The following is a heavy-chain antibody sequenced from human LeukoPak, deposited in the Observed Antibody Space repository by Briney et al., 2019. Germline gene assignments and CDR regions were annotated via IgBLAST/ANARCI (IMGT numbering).Heavy chain of an antibody. V-gene: IGHV1-2*02. CDR3: ARDTYYDILTGPNWFDP. D-gene: IGHD3-9*01. Sequence: ASVKVSCKASGYTFTGYYMHWVRQAPGQGLEWMGWINPNSGGTNYAQKFQGRVTTTRDTSISTAYMELSRLRSDDTAVYYCARDTYYDILTGPNWFDPWGQGTLVTVSS. CDR2: INPNSGGT. CDR1: GYTFTGYY. J-gene: IGHJ5*02.